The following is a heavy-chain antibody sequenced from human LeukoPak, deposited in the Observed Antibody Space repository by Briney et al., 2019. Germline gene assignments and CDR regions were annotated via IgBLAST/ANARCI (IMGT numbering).Heavy chain of an antibody. CDR2: ISWNSGSI. D-gene: IGHD4-23*01. V-gene: IGHV3-9*01. Sequence: GGSLRLSCAASGFTFDDYAMHWVRQAPGKGLEWVSGISWNSGSIGYTDSVKGRFTISRDNAKNSLYLQMNSLRAEGTALYYCAKDKRHGGNSAGLDYWGQGTLVTVSS. J-gene: IGHJ4*02. CDR3: AKDKRHGGNSAGLDY. CDR1: GFTFDDYA.